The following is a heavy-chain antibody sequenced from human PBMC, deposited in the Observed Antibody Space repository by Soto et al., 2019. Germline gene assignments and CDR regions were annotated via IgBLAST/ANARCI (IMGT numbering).Heavy chain of an antibody. D-gene: IGHD5-18*01. CDR2: IYSGGST. CDR1: GFTVSSNY. Sequence: EVQLVESGGGLIQPGGSLRLSCAASGFTVSSNYMSWVRQAPGKGLEWVSVIYSGGSTYYADSVKGRLTISSDNCKNTLYLQMNSLGAEDTALYYCAKDIGRGYSYGCDYWGQGTLVTVSS. V-gene: IGHV3-53*01. CDR3: AKDIGRGYSYGCDY. J-gene: IGHJ4*02.